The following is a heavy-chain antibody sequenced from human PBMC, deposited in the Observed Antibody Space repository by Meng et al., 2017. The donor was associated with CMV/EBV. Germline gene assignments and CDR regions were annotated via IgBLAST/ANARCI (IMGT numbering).Heavy chain of an antibody. V-gene: IGHV6-1*01. CDR3: ARDRYCSSTSCYWVGMDV. J-gene: IGHJ6*02. Sequence: LRFSCAISGDSVSSNSAAWNWIRQSPSRGLEWLGRTYYRSKWYNDYAVSVKSRITINPDTSKNQFSLQLNSVTPEDTAVYYCARDRYCSSTSCYWVGMDVWGQGTTVTVSS. D-gene: IGHD2-2*01. CDR1: GDSVSSNSAA. CDR2: TYYRSKWYN.